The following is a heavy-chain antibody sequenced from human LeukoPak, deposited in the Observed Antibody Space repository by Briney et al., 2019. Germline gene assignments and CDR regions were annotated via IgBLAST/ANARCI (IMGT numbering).Heavy chain of an antibody. Sequence: ASVKLLYGVWRYTYQLYYILGAPEAPGQGLAWMGWIIPNSCATNYARKFQGRVTMTRDTSISAAYLDLGSLTSDHTAMYYCAQGSPTCIDVWGQGTSVTVSS. CDR3: AQGSPTCIDV. J-gene: IGHJ6*02. CDR1: RYTYQLY. V-gene: IGHV1-2*02. D-gene: IGHD2/OR15-2a*01. CDR2: IIPNSCAT.